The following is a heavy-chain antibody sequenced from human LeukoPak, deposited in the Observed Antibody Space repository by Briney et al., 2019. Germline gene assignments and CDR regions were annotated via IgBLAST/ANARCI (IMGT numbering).Heavy chain of an antibody. V-gene: IGHV4-4*07. CDR2: IYTSGST. CDR1: GGSISSYY. Sequence: SETLSLTCTVSGGSISSYYWSWIRQPAGRGLEWIGLIYTSGSTYYNPSLMSRVTMSVDTSKNQFSLKLNSVSAADTAVYYCARATGTYYYYMDVWGKGTTVTVSS. D-gene: IGHD1-1*01. J-gene: IGHJ6*03. CDR3: ARATGTYYYYMDV.